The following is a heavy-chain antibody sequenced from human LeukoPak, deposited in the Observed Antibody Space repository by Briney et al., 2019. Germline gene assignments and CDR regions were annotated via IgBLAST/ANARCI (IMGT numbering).Heavy chain of an antibody. Sequence: PSETLSLTCTVSGGSISSSSYYWGWIRQPPGKGLEWIGSIFYSGSTYYNPSLQSRVTISVDTSKNQFSLKLSSVTAADTAVYYCARANYDSTGYRRYYNYYGMDVWGQGTTVTVSS. CDR1: GGSISSSSYY. V-gene: IGHV4-39*01. D-gene: IGHD3-22*01. J-gene: IGHJ6*01. CDR2: IFYSGST. CDR3: ARANYDSTGYRRYYNYYGMDV.